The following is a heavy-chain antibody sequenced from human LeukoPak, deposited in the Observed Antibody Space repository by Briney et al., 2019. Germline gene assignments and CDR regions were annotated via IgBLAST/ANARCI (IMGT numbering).Heavy chain of an antibody. CDR2: ISGSSSTI. Sequence: TGGSLRLSCAASGFTFRRYSMNWVRQAPGKGLEWVSYISGSSSTIYYADSVKGRFTISRDNAKNSLYLQMNSLRAEDTAVYYCARDYDFWSGYSANWGQGTLVTVSS. CDR1: GFTFRRYS. V-gene: IGHV3-48*01. D-gene: IGHD3/OR15-3a*01. CDR3: ARDYDFWSGYSAN. J-gene: IGHJ4*02.